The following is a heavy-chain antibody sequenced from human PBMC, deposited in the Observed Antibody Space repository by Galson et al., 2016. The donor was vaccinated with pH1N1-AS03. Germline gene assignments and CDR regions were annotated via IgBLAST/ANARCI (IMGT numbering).Heavy chain of an antibody. V-gene: IGHV3-23*01. CDR3: AKRGGLPSEGMTYFVS. CDR1: GFAFSTCG. Sequence: SLRLSCAASGFAFSTCGMSWVRQAPGKGPEWVSSISSGSDYKYYADSVKGRFSISRDNSENTLYLQMNSLRAEDTAVYYCAKRGGLPSEGMTYFVSWGQGTLVPVSS. J-gene: IGHJ4*02. CDR2: ISSGSDYK. D-gene: IGHD2-2*01.